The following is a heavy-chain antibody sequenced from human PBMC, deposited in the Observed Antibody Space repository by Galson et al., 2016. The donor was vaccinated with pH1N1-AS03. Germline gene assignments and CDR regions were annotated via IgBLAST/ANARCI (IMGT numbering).Heavy chain of an antibody. J-gene: IGHJ3*02. Sequence: SETLSLTCTVSGGSVSGYYWSWIRQPPGKGLAWIGYIYYKGSTTYTPSLKSRVTISVDTSKNHFSLKLTSVTAADTAVYYCARVTGFYQISALNIWGQGTMVTVSS. CDR1: GGSVSGYY. V-gene: IGHV4-59*02. D-gene: IGHD2-2*01. CDR2: IYYKGST. CDR3: ARVTGFYQISALNI.